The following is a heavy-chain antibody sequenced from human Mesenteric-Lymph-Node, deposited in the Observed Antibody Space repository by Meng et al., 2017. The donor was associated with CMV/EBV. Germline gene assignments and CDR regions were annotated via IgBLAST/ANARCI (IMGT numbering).Heavy chain of an antibody. Sequence: GGSLRLSCAASGFTFSDYYMSWIRQAPGKGLEWVSYISSSGSTIYYADSVKGRFTISRDNAKNSLYLQMNSLRAEDTAVYYCARVATYDSRKYYFDHWGQGTLVTVSS. D-gene: IGHD3-22*01. CDR2: ISSSGSTI. CDR3: ARVATYDSRKYYFDH. V-gene: IGHV3-11*01. J-gene: IGHJ4*02. CDR1: GFTFSDYY.